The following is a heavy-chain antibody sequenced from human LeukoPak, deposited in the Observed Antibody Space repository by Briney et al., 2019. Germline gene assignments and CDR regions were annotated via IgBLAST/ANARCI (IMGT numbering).Heavy chain of an antibody. V-gene: IGHV3-30*02. D-gene: IGHD3-22*01. J-gene: IGHJ4*02. CDR1: GFTFSSYG. Sequence: RGSLRLSCAASGFTFSSYGMHWVRQAPGKGLEWVAFIRDDGSNKYYADSVKGRFTISRDNSKNTLYLQMNSLRAEDTAVYYCANPKGYYDSRALIGGYWGQGTLVTVSS. CDR2: IRDDGSNK. CDR3: ANPKGYYDSRALIGGY.